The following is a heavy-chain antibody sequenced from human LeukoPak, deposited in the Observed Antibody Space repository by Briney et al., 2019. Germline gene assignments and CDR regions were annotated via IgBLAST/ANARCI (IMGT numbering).Heavy chain of an antibody. J-gene: IGHJ3*02. CDR2: INHSGST. D-gene: IGHD2-15*01. Sequence: SETLSLTCTVSGGSISSSSYYWSWIRQPPGKGLEWIGEINHSGSTNYNPSLKSRVTISVDTSKNQFSLKLSSVTAADTAVYYCARGRVVLNDAFDIWGQGTMVTVSS. CDR3: ARGRVVLNDAFDI. CDR1: GGSISSSSYY. V-gene: IGHV4-39*07.